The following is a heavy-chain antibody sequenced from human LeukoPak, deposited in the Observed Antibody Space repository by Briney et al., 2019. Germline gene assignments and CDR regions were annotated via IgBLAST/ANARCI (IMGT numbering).Heavy chain of an antibody. J-gene: IGHJ4*02. CDR1: GFTFSNYW. Sequence: SGGSLRLSCAASGFTFSNYWMHWVRQAPGKGLEWVSGISGSGGTTYYADSMKGRLTITRDNSKNTLYLQMNSLRAEDPALYYCAKEGVESDYGDYSTPYYFDYWGQGTLVTVSS. D-gene: IGHD4-17*01. CDR2: ISGSGGTT. V-gene: IGHV3-23*01. CDR3: AKEGVESDYGDYSTPYYFDY.